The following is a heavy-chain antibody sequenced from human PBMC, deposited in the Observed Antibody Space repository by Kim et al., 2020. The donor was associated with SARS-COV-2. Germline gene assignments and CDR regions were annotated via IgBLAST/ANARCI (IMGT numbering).Heavy chain of an antibody. V-gene: IGHV4-59*01. CDR1: GGSISSYY. J-gene: IGHJ4*02. Sequence: SETLSLTCTVSGGSISSYYWSWIRQPPGKGLEWIGYIYYSGSTNYNPSLKSRVTISVDTSKNQFSLKLSSVTAADTAVYYCARGGGGAIPMRPFDYWGQGTLVTVSS. CDR2: IYYSGST. CDR3: ARGGGGAIPMRPFDY. D-gene: IGHD2-21*01.